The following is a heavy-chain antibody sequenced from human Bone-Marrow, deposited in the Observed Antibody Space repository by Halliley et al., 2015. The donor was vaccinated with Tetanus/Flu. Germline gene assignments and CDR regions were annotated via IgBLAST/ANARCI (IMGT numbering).Heavy chain of an antibody. CDR2: VYDSGSP. V-gene: IGHV4-59*01. J-gene: IGHJ4*02. Sequence: GKGLEWIGLVYDSGSPNSDPSLKSRVTISRDTSRNRFSLNLTSVSAADTAFYYCVTGKGWLPDYWGQGTLVTVSS. CDR3: VTGKGWLPDY. D-gene: IGHD5-12*01.